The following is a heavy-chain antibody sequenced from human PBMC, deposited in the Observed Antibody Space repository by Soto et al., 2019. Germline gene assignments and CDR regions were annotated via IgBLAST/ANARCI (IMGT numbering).Heavy chain of an antibody. Sequence: QVQLVESGGGVVQPGRSLRLSCAASGFTFSRYGMHWVRQAPGKGLEWVAVISYDGSNKYYADSVKGRFTISRHNSKNTLYLQMNSLRAEDTAVYYGAKAGPYVAAAGPLDYWGQGTLVTVSS. CDR3: AKAGPYVAAAGPLDY. J-gene: IGHJ4*02. D-gene: IGHD6-13*01. V-gene: IGHV3-30*18. CDR1: GFTFSRYG. CDR2: ISYDGSNK.